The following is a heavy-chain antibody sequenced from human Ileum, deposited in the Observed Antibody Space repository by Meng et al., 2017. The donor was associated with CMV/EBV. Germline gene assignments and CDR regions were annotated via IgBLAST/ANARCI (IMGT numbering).Heavy chain of an antibody. CDR1: GFSLSTTVLG. CDR3: ARNYYDNGPFQY. Sequence: HILLKESVPTLVKPTQTLTLTGTFSGFSLSTTVLGVGWIRQPPGKALEWLALIYWDDDTRYSPSLKSRLTITKDTSKNQVVLTMTNMDPVDTATYYCARNYYDNGPFQYWGQGTLVTVSS. V-gene: IGHV2-5*02. J-gene: IGHJ4*01. D-gene: IGHD3-22*01. CDR2: IYWDDDT.